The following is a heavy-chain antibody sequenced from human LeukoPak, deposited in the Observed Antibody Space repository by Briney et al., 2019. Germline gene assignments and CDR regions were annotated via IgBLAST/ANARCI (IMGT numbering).Heavy chain of an antibody. CDR1: GYTLTELS. D-gene: IGHD2-15*01. CDR3: ATEYCSGGSCYSSQYFQH. V-gene: IGHV1-24*01. Sequence: GASVTVSCKVSGYTLTELSMHWVRQAPGKGLEWMGGFDPEDGETIYAQKFQGRVTMTDDTSTDTAYVELSSLRSEDTAVYYCATEYCSGGSCYSSQYFQHWGQGTLVTVSS. CDR2: FDPEDGET. J-gene: IGHJ1*01.